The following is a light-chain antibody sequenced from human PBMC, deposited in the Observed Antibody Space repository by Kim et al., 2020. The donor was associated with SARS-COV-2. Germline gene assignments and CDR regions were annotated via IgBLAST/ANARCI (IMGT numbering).Light chain of an antibody. Sequence: GVTLSCTGSSANIGAGYDAHWYQQLPGTAPKLLSFGNSKRPSGVPDRISGSKSGTSASLAITGLQAEDEADYYCQSFDSSLSGPVFGGGTQLTVL. CDR2: GNS. V-gene: IGLV1-40*01. CDR1: SANIGAGYD. J-gene: IGLJ3*02. CDR3: QSFDSSLSGPV.